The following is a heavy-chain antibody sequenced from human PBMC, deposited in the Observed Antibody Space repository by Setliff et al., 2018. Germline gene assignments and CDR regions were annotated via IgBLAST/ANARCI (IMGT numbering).Heavy chain of an antibody. CDR2: SSSSGSTI. J-gene: IGHJ4*02. V-gene: IGHV3-48*03. Sequence: GGSLRRSCAASGFIFRSYEMNWVRQAPGKGLEWVSYSSSSGSTIYYADSVKGRFTISRDNAKNSLYLQMNSLRAEDTAVYYCARDKDPWRWFGESSLGYWGQGTLVTVSS. D-gene: IGHD3-10*01. CDR1: GFIFRSYE. CDR3: ARDKDPWRWFGESSLGY.